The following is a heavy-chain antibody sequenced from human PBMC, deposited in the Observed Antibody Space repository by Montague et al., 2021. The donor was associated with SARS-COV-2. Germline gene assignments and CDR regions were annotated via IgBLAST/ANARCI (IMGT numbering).Heavy chain of an antibody. J-gene: IGHJ6*02. D-gene: IGHD6-13*01. CDR1: GGSISSRSYY. CDR3: ARVGRQQLVRLSGMDV. V-gene: IGHV4-39*07. CDR2: IYYSGST. Sequence: SETLSLTCTVSGGSISSRSYYWGWIRQPPGKGLEWIGSIYYSGSTYYNPSLKSRVTISVDTSKNQFSLKLTSVTAADTAVHYCARVGRQQLVRLSGMDVWGQVSMVTVSS.